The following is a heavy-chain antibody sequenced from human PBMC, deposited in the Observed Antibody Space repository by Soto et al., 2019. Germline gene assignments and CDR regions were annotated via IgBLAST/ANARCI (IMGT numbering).Heavy chain of an antibody. J-gene: IGHJ6*02. D-gene: IGHD6-6*01. CDR1: GGSISSSNW. CDR2: IYHSEST. V-gene: IGHV4-4*02. Sequence: SETLSLTCAVSGGSISSSNWWSWVRQPPGKGLEWIGEIYHSESTNYNPSLKSRVTISVDKSKNQFSLKLSSVTAADTAVYYCARGGGQLVHPYSYGMDVWGQGTTVTVSS. CDR3: ARGGGQLVHPYSYGMDV.